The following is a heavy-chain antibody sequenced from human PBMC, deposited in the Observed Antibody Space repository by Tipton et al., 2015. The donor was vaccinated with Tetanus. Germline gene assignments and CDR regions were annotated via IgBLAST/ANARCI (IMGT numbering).Heavy chain of an antibody. CDR2: INPDSGGT. CDR1: GYTFTNYG. CDR3: ARDSYVTGTTSHFDF. V-gene: IGHV1-2*02. J-gene: IGHJ4*02. Sequence: QLVQSGAGVREPGASVKVSCKAFGYTFTNYGIHWVRQAPGQGLEWLGWINPDSGGTKYTQNFQGRVTMTRDTPTTTVYLELTSLKSDDTAVYYCARDSYVTGTTSHFDFWGQGSLVNVSS. D-gene: IGHD1-7*01.